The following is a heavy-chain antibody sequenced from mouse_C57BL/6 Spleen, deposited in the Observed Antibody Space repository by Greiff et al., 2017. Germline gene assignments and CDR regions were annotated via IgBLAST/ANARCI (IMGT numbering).Heavy chain of an antibody. D-gene: IGHD2-4*01. J-gene: IGHJ2*01. Sequence: VQLVESGPGLVKPSQSLSLTCSVTGYSITSGYYWNWIRQFPGNKLEWMGYISYDGSNNYNPSLKNLISITRDTSKNQFFLKLNSVTTEDTATYYWARDYDYGAGYYFDYWGQGTTLTVSA. CDR1: GYSITSGYY. V-gene: IGHV3-6*01. CDR3: ARDYDYGAGYYFDY. CDR2: ISYDGSN.